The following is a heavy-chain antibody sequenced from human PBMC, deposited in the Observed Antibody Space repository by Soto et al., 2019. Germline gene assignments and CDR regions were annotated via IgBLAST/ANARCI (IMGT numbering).Heavy chain of an antibody. D-gene: IGHD6-13*01. CDR2: MNPNSGNT. Sequence: GASVKVSCKASGYTFTSYDINWVRQATGQGLEWMGGMNPNSGNTGYAQKFQGRVTMTRNTPISTAYMALSSLRSEDTAVYYCATARYSSSGDYYYYGMDVWGQGTTVTVSS. CDR3: ATARYSSSGDYYYYGMDV. V-gene: IGHV1-8*01. J-gene: IGHJ6*02. CDR1: GYTFTSYD.